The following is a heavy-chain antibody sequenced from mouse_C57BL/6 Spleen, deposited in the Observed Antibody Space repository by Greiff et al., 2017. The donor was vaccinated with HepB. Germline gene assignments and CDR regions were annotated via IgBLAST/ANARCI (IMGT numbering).Heavy chain of an antibody. CDR2: IYPGDGDT. CDR1: GYAFSSYW. J-gene: IGHJ3*01. V-gene: IGHV1-80*01. Sequence: VQGVESGAELVKPGASVKISCKASGYAFSSYWMNWVKQRPGKGLEWIGQIYPGDGDTNYNGKFKGKATLTADKSSSTAYMQLSSLTSEDSAVYFCARAEAAQASWFAYWGQGTLFTVSA. CDR3: ARAEAAQASWFAY. D-gene: IGHD3-2*02.